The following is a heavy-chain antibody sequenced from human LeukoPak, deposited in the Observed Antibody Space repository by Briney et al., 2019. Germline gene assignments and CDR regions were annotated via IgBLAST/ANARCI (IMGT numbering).Heavy chain of an antibody. CDR1: ASTLTIYA. Sequence: PGGSLRPSCAASASTLTIYATHWVRQPDGKGMEWVASISSVGRQTYYAGSVKGRFTTYRDNYKKTLYLQRNSLRAEDTAVYYCARDRLYSSSWYPWGEADYWGQGTQVTVSS. J-gene: IGHJ4*02. CDR3: ARDRLYSSSWYPWGEADY. D-gene: IGHD6-13*01. V-gene: IGHV3-30*04. CDR2: ISSVGRQT.